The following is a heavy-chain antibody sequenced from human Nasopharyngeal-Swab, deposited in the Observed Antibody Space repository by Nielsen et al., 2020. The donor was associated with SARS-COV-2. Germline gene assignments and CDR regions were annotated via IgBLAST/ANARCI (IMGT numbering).Heavy chain of an antibody. CDR2: NSSSSSTI. J-gene: IGHJ3*02. Sequence: VRQAPGKGLEWVSYNSSSSSTIYYADSVKGRFTISRDNAKNSLYLQMNSLRAEDTALYHCARVSRCSGGSCYFSFDIWGQGTMVTVSS. V-gene: IGHV3-48*04. D-gene: IGHD2-15*01. CDR3: ARVSRCSGGSCYFSFDI.